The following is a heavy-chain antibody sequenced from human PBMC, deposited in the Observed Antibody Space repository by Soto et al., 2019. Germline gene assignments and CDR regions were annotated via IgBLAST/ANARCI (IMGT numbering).Heavy chain of an antibody. Sequence: QVQLVQSGAEVKKPGASVKVSCKDSGYTFSGYYMHWVRQAPGQGLEWMGWINPNSGGTNDAQKFQGRVTMTRDTAISTTYMELSRLRFDDTAVYYCVTEVGSEVDYWGQGTLVTVSS. V-gene: IGHV1-2*02. CDR2: INPNSGGT. CDR1: GYTFSGYY. CDR3: VTEVGSEVDY. D-gene: IGHD3-10*01. J-gene: IGHJ4*02.